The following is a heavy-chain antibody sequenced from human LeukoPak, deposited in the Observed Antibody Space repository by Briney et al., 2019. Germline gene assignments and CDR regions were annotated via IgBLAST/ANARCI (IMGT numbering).Heavy chain of an antibody. V-gene: IGHV1-58*02. CDR2: VLDNENP. CDR1: GFTFSTST. J-gene: IGHJ5*02. CDR3: AAERYSDGCCWFDP. D-gene: IGHD1-26*01. Sequence: GASVKVSCKTTGFTFSTSTIQWVRQARGQPLEWIGWVLDNENPRYTQKFQGRLTLTRDMSTSTAYMELSGLTSEDTATYYCAAERYSDGCCWFDPWGQGTLVTVSS.